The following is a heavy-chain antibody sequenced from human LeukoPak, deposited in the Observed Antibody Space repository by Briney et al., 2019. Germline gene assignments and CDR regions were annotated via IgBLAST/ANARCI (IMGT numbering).Heavy chain of an antibody. J-gene: IGHJ6*02. Sequence: SETLSLTCTVSGGSINSYYWSWIRQPPGKGLEWIGYIYYSGSTNYNPSLKSRVTISVDTSKNQFSLKLSSVTAADTAVYYCARERVVVAASYSYYGMDVWGQGTTVTVSS. V-gene: IGHV4-59*01. CDR3: ARERVVVAASYSYYGMDV. CDR1: GGSINSYY. CDR2: IYYSGST. D-gene: IGHD2-15*01.